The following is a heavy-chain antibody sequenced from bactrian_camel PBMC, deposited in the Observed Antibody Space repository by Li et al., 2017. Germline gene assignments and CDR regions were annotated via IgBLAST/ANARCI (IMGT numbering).Heavy chain of an antibody. CDR3: SRGWASFGY. D-gene: IGHD5*01. CDR1: GYTNSNYW. Sequence: VQLVESGGGLVQPGGSLRLSCAASGYTNSNYWMGWFRQAPGSECELVSTISSDGTAYYTDSVKGRFTISRDNTENALYLQMNSLKSDDTAVYYCSRGWASFGYWGQGTQVTVS. V-gene: IGHV3S67*01. J-gene: IGHJ6*01. CDR2: ISSDGTA.